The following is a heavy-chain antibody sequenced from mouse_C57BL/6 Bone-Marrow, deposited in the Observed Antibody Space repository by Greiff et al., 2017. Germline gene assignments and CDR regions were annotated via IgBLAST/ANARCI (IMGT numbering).Heavy chain of an antibody. CDR2: ISDGGSYT. Sequence: EVQLVESGGGLVKPGGSLKLSCAASGFTFSSYAMSWVRQTPEKRLEWVATISDGGSYTYYPDNVKGRVTISRDNAKNNLYLQMSHLKSEDTAMYYCARDRRAYYSNWNYFDYWGQGTTLTVSS. V-gene: IGHV5-4*01. CDR3: ARDRRAYYSNWNYFDY. J-gene: IGHJ2*01. CDR1: GFTFSSYA. D-gene: IGHD2-5*01.